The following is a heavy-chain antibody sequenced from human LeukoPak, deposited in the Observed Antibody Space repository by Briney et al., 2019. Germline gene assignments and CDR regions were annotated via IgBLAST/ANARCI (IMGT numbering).Heavy chain of an antibody. J-gene: IGHJ4*02. CDR2: ISSSSSYI. CDR1: GFSFSSYS. Sequence: GGSLRLSCAASGFSFSSYSMNWVRQAPGKGLEWVSSISSSSSYIYYADSVKGRFTISRDNAKNSLYLQMNSLRAEDTAVYYCARDGLVWLGELCYFDYWGQGTLVTVSS. V-gene: IGHV3-21*01. D-gene: IGHD3-10*01. CDR3: ARDGLVWLGELCYFDY.